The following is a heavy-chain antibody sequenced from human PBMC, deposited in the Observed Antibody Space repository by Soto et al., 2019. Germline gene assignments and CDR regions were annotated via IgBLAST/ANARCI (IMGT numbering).Heavy chain of an antibody. D-gene: IGHD5-18*01. J-gene: IGHJ6*02. V-gene: IGHV3-30*18. Sequence: HPGGSLRLSCAASGFTFSSYGRHWVRQAPGKGLEWVAVISYDGSNKYYADSVKGRFTISRDNSKNTLYLQMNSLRAEDTAVYYCAKDRKIQLWAPHIYYYYGMDVWGQGTTVTVSS. CDR3: AKDRKIQLWAPHIYYYYGMDV. CDR1: GFTFSSYG. CDR2: ISYDGSNK.